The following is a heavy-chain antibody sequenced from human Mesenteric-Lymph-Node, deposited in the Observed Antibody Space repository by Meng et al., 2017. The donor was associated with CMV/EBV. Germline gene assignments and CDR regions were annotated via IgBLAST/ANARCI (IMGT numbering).Heavy chain of an antibody. D-gene: IGHD3-10*01. Sequence: GSLRLSCTVSGGSIRVYYWNWIRQPPGKGLEWIGYIYDSGRNNYNPSLKSRVTMSIDTSKNQFSLKLSSVTAADTAVYYCARGPSHYYGFDYWGQGTLVTVSS. CDR1: GGSIRVYY. V-gene: IGHV4-59*12. CDR2: IYDSGRN. J-gene: IGHJ4*02. CDR3: ARGPSHYYGFDY.